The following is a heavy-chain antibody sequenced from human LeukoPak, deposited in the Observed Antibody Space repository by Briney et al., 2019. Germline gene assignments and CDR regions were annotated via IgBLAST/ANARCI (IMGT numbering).Heavy chain of an antibody. CDR3: AKDFAYCSGGSCYYYYGMDV. V-gene: IGHV3-43*01. CDR1: GFTFDDYT. J-gene: IGHJ6*02. Sequence: GGSLRLSCAASGFTFDDYTMHWVRQAPGKGLEWVSLISWDGGSTYYADPVKGRFTISRDNSKNSLYLQMNSLRTEDTALYYCAKDFAYCSGGSCYYYYGMDVWGQGTTVTVSS. CDR2: ISWDGGST. D-gene: IGHD2-15*01.